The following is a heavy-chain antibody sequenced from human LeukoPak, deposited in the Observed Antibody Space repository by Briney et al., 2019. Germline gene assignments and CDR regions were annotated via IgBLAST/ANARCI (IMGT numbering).Heavy chain of an antibody. CDR1: GFIFGSYA. CDR3: AKEDYYDSRGHIKLDAFDV. CDR2: ISGPGDNT. Sequence: PGGSLRLSCAVSGFIFGSYATGWVRQAPGKGLEWVSTISGPGDNTYYADSVKGRFTISRDNSKNTLYLQMNSLRAEDTAIYYCAKEDYYDSRGHIKLDAFDVWGQGTMVTVSS. J-gene: IGHJ3*01. V-gene: IGHV3-23*01. D-gene: IGHD3-22*01.